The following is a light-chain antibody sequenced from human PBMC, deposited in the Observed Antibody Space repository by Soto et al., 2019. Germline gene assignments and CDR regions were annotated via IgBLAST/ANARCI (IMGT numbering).Light chain of an antibody. CDR1: QSISSY. CDR3: QQSYSTPLT. J-gene: IGKJ4*01. CDR2: AAS. Sequence: DIQMTQSPSTLSASVGDRVTITCRASQSISSYLNWYQQKPGKAPKLLIYAASSLQSGVPSRFSGSGSGTDFTLTISSLQPEDFATYYCQQSYSTPLTFGGLTKVDIK. V-gene: IGKV1-39*01.